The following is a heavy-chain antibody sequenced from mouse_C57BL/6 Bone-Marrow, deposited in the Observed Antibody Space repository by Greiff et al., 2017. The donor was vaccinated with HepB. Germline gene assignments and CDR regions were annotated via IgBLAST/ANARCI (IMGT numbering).Heavy chain of an antibody. CDR1: GFTFSDYG. CDR3: AKSPRYYGSSRDYAMDY. J-gene: IGHJ4*01. Sequence: EVKLVESGGGLVKPGGSLKLSCAASGFTFSDYGMHWVRQAPEKGLEWVAYISSGSSTIYYADTVKGRFTISRDNAKNTLFLQMTSLRSEDTAMYYCAKSPRYYGSSRDYAMDYWGQGTSVTVSS. V-gene: IGHV5-17*01. D-gene: IGHD1-1*01. CDR2: ISSGSSTI.